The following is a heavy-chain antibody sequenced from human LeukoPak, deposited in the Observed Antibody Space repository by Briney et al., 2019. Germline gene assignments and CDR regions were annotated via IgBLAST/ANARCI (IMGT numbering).Heavy chain of an antibody. Sequence: PSETLSLTCGVSGGSISSGAYSWSWIRQPPGKGPEWIGYIYHFGGTYYNPSLKSRVTISLDGSKNQFSLRLTSVTAADAAVYYCAGGPHEGVNWNYLDYWGQGTLVTVSS. CDR1: GGSISSGAYS. CDR3: AGGPHEGVNWNYLDY. V-gene: IGHV4-30-2*01. D-gene: IGHD1-1*01. CDR2: IYHFGGT. J-gene: IGHJ4*02.